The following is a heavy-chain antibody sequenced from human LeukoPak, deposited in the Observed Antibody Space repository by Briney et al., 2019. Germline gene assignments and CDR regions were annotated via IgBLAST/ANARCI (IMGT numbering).Heavy chain of an antibody. V-gene: IGHV4-59*01. D-gene: IGHD3-10*01. CDR3: ARGQYGSGSYSLKYYFDY. J-gene: IGHJ4*02. CDR2: IYYSGST. CDR1: GGSISSYY. Sequence: KPSETLSLTCTVSGGSISSYYWSWIRQPPGKGLEWIGYIYYSGSTNYNPSLKSRVTISVDTSKNQFSLKLSSVTAADTAVYYCARGQYGSGSYSLKYYFDYWGQGTLVTVSS.